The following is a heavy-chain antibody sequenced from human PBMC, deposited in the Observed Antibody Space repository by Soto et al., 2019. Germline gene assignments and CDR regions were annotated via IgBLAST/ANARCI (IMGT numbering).Heavy chain of an antibody. CDR3: ATGTTGIADFDS. CDR1: GFTFGNYA. V-gene: IGHV3-23*01. CDR2: IGNGRSDT. D-gene: IGHD1-1*01. J-gene: IGHJ4*02. Sequence: DVQLLESGGGLVQSGGSLRLSCTASGFTFGNYAINWVRQAPGKGLEWVSAIGNGRSDTYFADSVKGRFTISRDDSKNTAFLQINSLRIEDTAVYYCATGTTGIADFDSWGQGTLVTVSS.